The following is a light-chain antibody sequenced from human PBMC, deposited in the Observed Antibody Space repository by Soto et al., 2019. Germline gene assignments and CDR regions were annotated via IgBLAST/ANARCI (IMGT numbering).Light chain of an antibody. J-gene: IGKJ2*01. CDR1: QSLLYSSNNKDY. V-gene: IGKV4-1*01. CDR3: QQYYSNPET. CDR2: WAS. Sequence: DIVMTQSPDSLAVSLGERATINCRSGQSLLYSSNNKDYLAWYQQKPGQPPKLLFYWASTRESGVPDRFSGSGSGTDFTLTISSLQTEDAAVYYCQQYYSNPETFGQGTRLEIK.